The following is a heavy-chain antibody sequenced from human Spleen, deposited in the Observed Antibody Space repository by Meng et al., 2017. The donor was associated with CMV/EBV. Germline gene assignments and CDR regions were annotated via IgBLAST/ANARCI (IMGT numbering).Heavy chain of an antibody. CDR3: AVSTYYLDSSGSYFDY. Sequence: ASVKVSCKTTGYMFVNYGISWVRQAPGQGLEWMGWISAYNGNTDYVQKFQGRVTMTTDTSTRTAYMELRSLRSDDTAIYYCAVSTYYLDSSGSYFDYWGQGTLVTVSS. CDR2: ISAYNGNT. V-gene: IGHV1-18*01. CDR1: GYMFVNYG. J-gene: IGHJ4*02. D-gene: IGHD3-22*01.